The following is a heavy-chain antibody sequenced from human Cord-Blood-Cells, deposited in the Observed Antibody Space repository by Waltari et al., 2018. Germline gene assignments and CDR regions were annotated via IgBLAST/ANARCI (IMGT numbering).Heavy chain of an antibody. Sequence: QVQLQESGPGLVKPSQTLSLTCTVSGGSISSGSYYWSWIRQPAGKGLEWIGYIYTRGSTNYNPSLKRRVTISVDTSKHQFSLKLSSGTAADTAVYYCARRIAAAGTIYYYGMDVWGQGTTVTVSS. V-gene: IGHV4-61*09. CDR1: GGSISSGSYY. J-gene: IGHJ6*02. CDR2: IYTRGST. CDR3: ARRIAAAGTIYYYGMDV. D-gene: IGHD6-13*01.